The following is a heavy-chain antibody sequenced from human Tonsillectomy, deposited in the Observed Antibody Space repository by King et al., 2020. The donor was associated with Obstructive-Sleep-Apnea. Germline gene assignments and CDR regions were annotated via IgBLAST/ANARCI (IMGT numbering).Heavy chain of an antibody. J-gene: IGHJ4*02. CDR2: IKSKTDGGTT. Sequence: VKLVESGGGLVKPGGSLRLSCAASGFTFSNAWMSWVRQAPGKGLEWVGHIKSKTDGGTTDFAAPVKGRFTISRDDSKTTLYLQMNSLKAEDTAVYYCTTVISDSTYFYYTDYWGQGTLVIVSS. V-gene: IGHV3-15*01. CDR1: GFTFSNAW. D-gene: IGHD2/OR15-2a*01. CDR3: TTVISDSTYFYYTDY.